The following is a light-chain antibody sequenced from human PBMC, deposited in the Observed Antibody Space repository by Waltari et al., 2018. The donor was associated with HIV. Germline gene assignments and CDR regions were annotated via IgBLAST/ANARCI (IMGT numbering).Light chain of an antibody. J-gene: IGLJ2*01. Sequence: QSALTQPASVSVSPGQSITIYCTGTSSDVGSYNLVSWYQQHPGKAPKLMIYEVSKRPSGVSNRFSGSKSGNTASLTISGLQAEDEADYYCCSYAGSSTFVVFGGGTKLTVL. CDR1: SSDVGSYNL. V-gene: IGLV2-23*02. CDR3: CSYAGSSTFVV. CDR2: EVS.